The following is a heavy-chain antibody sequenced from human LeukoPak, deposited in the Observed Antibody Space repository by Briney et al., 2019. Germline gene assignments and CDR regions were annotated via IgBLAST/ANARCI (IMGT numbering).Heavy chain of an antibody. Sequence: SETLSLTCAVYGGSFSCYYWSWIRQPPGKGLEWSGEINHSGSTNYNPSLKSRVTISVDTSKNQFSLKLSSVTAADTAVYYCARVSRYSSGWYVRAGYFQHWGQGTLVTVSS. V-gene: IGHV4-34*01. J-gene: IGHJ1*01. D-gene: IGHD6-19*01. CDR2: INHSGST. CDR1: GGSFSCYY. CDR3: ARVSRYSSGWYVRAGYFQH.